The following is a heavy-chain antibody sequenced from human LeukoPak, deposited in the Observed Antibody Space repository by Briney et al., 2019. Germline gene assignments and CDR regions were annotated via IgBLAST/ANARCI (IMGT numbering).Heavy chain of an antibody. Sequence: GGSLRLSCAASGFTLGSYGMHWVRQAPGKGLEWVAVIWYDGSNKYYADSVKGRFTISRDNSKNTLYLQMNSLRAEDTAVYYCARDGNHYGMDVWGQGTTVTVSS. J-gene: IGHJ6*02. CDR1: GFTLGSYG. CDR3: ARDGNHYGMDV. D-gene: IGHD1-1*01. V-gene: IGHV3-33*01. CDR2: IWYDGSNK.